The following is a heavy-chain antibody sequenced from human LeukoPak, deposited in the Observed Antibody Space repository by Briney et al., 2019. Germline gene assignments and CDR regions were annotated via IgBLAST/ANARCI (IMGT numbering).Heavy chain of an antibody. CDR1: GFRFSSYG. CDR3: AKDLKEGAADYYFDF. D-gene: IGHD6-13*01. V-gene: IGHV3-30*18. J-gene: IGHJ4*02. CDR2: VANDGRDK. Sequence: GRSLRLSCAVSGFRFSSYGMHWVRQPPGKGLEWVAVVANDGRDKKYADSVRGQFTISRENSKNTLYLQMNSLRAEDTAVYYCAKDLKEGAADYYFDFWGQGTLVTVSS.